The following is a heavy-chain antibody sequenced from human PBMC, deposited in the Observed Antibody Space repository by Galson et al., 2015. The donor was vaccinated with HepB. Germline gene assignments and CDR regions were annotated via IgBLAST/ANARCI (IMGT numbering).Heavy chain of an antibody. CDR1: GDSVSNDSAA. J-gene: IGHJ5*02. CDR3: ARVAWGRLDP. V-gene: IGHV6-1*01. CDR2: TFYRSRWFH. D-gene: IGHD3-16*01. Sequence: CAISGDSVSNDSAAWHWVRRSPSGGLEWLGRTFYRSRWFHNYAVSLESRLAIIPDTSKNHFTLQLKSVTPEDTAVYYCARVAWGRLDPWGQGTLVIVSS.